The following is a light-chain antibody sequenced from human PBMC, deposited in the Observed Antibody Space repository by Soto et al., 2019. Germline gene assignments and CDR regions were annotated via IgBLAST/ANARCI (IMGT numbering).Light chain of an antibody. J-gene: IGLJ1*01. V-gene: IGLV2-14*01. Sequence: LTQPASVSGSPGQSITISCSGTSSDVGAYNYVSWHQQHPGKVPKIIIYDVSRRPSGVSNRFSGSKSGNTASLTISGLQAEDEADYYCSSYTTTNTHVFGTGTKVTVL. CDR2: DVS. CDR3: SSYTTTNTHV. CDR1: SSDVGAYNY.